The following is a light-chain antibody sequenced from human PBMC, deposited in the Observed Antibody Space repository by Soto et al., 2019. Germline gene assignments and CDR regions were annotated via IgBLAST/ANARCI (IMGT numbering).Light chain of an antibody. CDR1: SSNIGAGYD. J-gene: IGLJ1*01. CDR3: QSYDSTLSARYV. Sequence: QSVLTQPPSVSVAPGQRVTISCTGSSSNIGAGYDVHWYQQRPGTAPKLLIFGNNNRPSGVPDRFSGSKSGTSASLAITGLQAEDEGDYYCQSYDSTLSARYVFGSGTKVTVL. V-gene: IGLV1-40*01. CDR2: GNN.